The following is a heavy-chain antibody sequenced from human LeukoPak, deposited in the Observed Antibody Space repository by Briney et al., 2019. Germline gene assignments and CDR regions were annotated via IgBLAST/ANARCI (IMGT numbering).Heavy chain of an antibody. V-gene: IGHV4-4*07. J-gene: IGHJ5*02. CDR1: GGSISSYY. D-gene: IGHD2-2*01. CDR2: IYTSGST. Sequence: SETLSLTCTVSGGSISSYYWSWIRQPAGKGLEWIGRIYTSGSTNYNPSLKSRVTMSVDTSKNRFSLKLSSVTAADTAVYYCARVLGSTSSDWFDPWGQGTLVTVSS. CDR3: ARVLGSTSSDWFDP.